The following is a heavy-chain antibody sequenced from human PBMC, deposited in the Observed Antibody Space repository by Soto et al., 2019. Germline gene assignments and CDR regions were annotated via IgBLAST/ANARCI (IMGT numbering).Heavy chain of an antibody. D-gene: IGHD4-4*01. Sequence: GGSLRLSCAASGFTFSSYSMNWVRQAPGKGLEWVSSISSSSSYIYYADSVKGRSTISRDNAKNSLYLQMNSLRAEDTAVYYCARASSYYSNPYMDVWGKGTTVTVSS. J-gene: IGHJ6*03. CDR2: ISSSSSYI. CDR1: GFTFSSYS. V-gene: IGHV3-21*01. CDR3: ARASSYYSNPYMDV.